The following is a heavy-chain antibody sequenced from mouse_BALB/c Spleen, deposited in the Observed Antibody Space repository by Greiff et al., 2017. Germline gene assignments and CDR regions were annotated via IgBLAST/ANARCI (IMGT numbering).Heavy chain of an antibody. D-gene: IGHD1-1*01. CDR2: IWGDGST. CDR3: AREDYYYGSSRLDY. Sequence: VQRVESGPGLVAPSQSLSITCTVSGFSLTGYGVNWVRQPPGKGLEWLGMIWGDGSTDYNSALKSRLSISKDNSKSQVFLKMNSLQTDDTARYYCAREDYYYGSSRLDYWGQGTSVTVSS. V-gene: IGHV2-6-7*01. J-gene: IGHJ4*01. CDR1: GFSLTGYG.